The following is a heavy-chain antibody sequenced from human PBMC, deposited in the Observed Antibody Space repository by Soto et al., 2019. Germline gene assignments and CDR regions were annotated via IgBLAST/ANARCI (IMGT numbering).Heavy chain of an antibody. J-gene: IGHJ4*02. V-gene: IGHV3-23*04. CDR1: GFTFSNYA. Sequence: EVHLVESGGGLVQPGGSLRLSCAASGFTFSNYAMSWVRQAPGKGLEWVSGISGVGGSTDYPDSVKGRFTISRDNSKNTVYLQMNSLRAEDTALYYCAKGSGLLPTFPFDYWGQGTLVTVSS. D-gene: IGHD2-15*01. CDR2: ISGVGGST. CDR3: AKGSGLLPTFPFDY.